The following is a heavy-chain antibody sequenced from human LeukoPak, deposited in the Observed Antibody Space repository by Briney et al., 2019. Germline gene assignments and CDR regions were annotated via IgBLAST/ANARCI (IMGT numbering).Heavy chain of an antibody. CDR2: IYPGDSDT. J-gene: IGHJ5*02. CDR3: ARQGSGYNHWFDP. D-gene: IGHD3-22*01. Sequence: ASVKVSCKASGYSFTSYWIGWVRQMPGKGLEWMGIIYPGDSDTRYSPSFQGQVTISADKSISTAYLQWSSLKASDTAMYYCARQGSGYNHWFDPWGQGTLVTVSS. CDR1: GYSFTSYW. V-gene: IGHV5-51*01.